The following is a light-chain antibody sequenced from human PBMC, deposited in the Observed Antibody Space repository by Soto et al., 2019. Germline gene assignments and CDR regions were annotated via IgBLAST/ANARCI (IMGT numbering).Light chain of an antibody. CDR2: DVS. V-gene: IGLV2-14*03. Sequence: QSVLTQPASVSGSPGQSITISCTGTSSDVGGYNYVSWYQHHPGKAHKLIIFDVSNRPSGVSNPFSGSKSGNTASLTISGLQPEDEADYYCGSYTTSNTRQIVFGTGTKVTVL. J-gene: IGLJ1*01. CDR3: GSYTTSNTRQIV. CDR1: SSDVGGYNY.